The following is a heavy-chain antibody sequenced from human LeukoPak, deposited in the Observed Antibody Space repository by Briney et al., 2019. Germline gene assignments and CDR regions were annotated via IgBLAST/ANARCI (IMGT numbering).Heavy chain of an antibody. CDR2: IYSGGMT. J-gene: IGHJ4*02. CDR3: ARHFDHPTARFDY. CDR1: GGPISSGDYY. D-gene: IGHD1-14*01. Sequence: PSETLCLTCTLTGGPISSGDYYGSWLRQPPGKGLEWIASIYSGGMTFYSPSLKSRLTISADTSRNHFSLRLSSVTAADTALYFYARHFDHPTARFDYWGQGSLVTVSS. V-gene: IGHV4-39*01.